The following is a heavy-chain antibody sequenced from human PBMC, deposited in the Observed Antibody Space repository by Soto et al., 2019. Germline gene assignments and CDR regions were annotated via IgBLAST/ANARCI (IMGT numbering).Heavy chain of an antibody. J-gene: IGHJ5*02. Sequence: XGSLILTCAASGFTFSSYSMSWVRQAPGKGLEWVSAISVSGGSKYYADSVKGRFTISRDNSKNTLYLQMNSLRAEDTAVYYCAKSSHWFEPWGQGTLVTVSS. V-gene: IGHV3-23*01. CDR3: AKSSHWFEP. CDR2: ISVSGGSK. CDR1: GFTFSSYS.